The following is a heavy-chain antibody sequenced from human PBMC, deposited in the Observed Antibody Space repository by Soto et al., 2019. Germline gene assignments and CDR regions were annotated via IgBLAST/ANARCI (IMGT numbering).Heavy chain of an antibody. J-gene: IGHJ4*02. CDR2: TYYGWNT. V-gene: IGHV4-59*01. CDR3: ARDREYYDSSGLYFDY. CDR1: RASISDSS. D-gene: IGHD3-22*01. Sequence: ESLTLTFRFSRASISDSSWSWIRQAPGKGLVWIGYTYYGWNTNYNPSLKSRVTISVDTSKNQFSLKLISVTAADTAVYYCARDREYYDSSGLYFDYWGQGTLVTVSS.